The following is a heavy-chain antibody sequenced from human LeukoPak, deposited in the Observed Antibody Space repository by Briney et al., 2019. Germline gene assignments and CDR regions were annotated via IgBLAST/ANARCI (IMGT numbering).Heavy chain of an antibody. Sequence: GGSLRLSCAASGFMFSSNWMSWVRLAPGKGLEWVANIKEDGTETYYVDSVKGRFTISRDNAKNSLYLQMNGLRVEDTAVYYCAEEGRSLQTYWGQGTLVTVSS. J-gene: IGHJ4*02. CDR2: IKEDGTET. D-gene: IGHD5-24*01. CDR3: AEEGRSLQTY. CDR1: GFMFSSNW. V-gene: IGHV3-7*03.